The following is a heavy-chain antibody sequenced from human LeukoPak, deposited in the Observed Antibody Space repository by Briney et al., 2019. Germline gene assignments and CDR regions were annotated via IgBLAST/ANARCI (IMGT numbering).Heavy chain of an antibody. CDR2: ISYDGSNK. Sequence: GRSLRLSCAASGFTFSSYGMHWVRQAPGKGLEWVAVISYDGSNKYYADSVKGRFTISRDNSKNTLYLQMNSLRAEDTAVYYCAKGNYGDYVPWFDPWGQGTLVTVSS. CDR1: GFTFSSYG. CDR3: AKGNYGDYVPWFDP. J-gene: IGHJ5*02. V-gene: IGHV3-30*18. D-gene: IGHD4-17*01.